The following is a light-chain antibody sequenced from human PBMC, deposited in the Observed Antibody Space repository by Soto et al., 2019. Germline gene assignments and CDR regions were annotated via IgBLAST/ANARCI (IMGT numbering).Light chain of an antibody. CDR2: AAS. CDR1: QDISSW. Sequence: DIQMTQSPSSVSASVGDRVTITCRASQDISSWVAWYQQKPGKAPKLLISAASSLQSGVPRRFSGIGSGTDFTLVISRLQSEAFVTSFCLQGDSFPFTFGWGTKVDI. J-gene: IGKJ4*01. V-gene: IGKV1-12*01. CDR3: LQGDSFPFT.